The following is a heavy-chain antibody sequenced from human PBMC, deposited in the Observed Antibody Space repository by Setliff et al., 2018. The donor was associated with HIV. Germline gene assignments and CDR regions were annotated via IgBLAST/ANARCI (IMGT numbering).Heavy chain of an antibody. J-gene: IGHJ4*02. CDR1: GDSISNYY. CDR2: IYTTGST. V-gene: IGHV4-4*09. Sequence: PSETLSLTCTVSGDSISNYYWSWVRQPPGKGLEWIGYIYTTGSTNFNPSLKSRVTMSVDTSKNQFSLRLTSVTAADTAVYFCAGDYAGSGRPFDYWGQGTLVTVSS. CDR3: AGDYAGSGRPFDY. D-gene: IGHD4-17*01.